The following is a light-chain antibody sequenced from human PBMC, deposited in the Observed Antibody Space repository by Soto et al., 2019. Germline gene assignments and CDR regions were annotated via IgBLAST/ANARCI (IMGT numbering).Light chain of an antibody. V-gene: IGKV3-20*01. Sequence: EIVLTQSPGTLSLSPGERATLSCRASQSVSSSYLAWYQQKPGQAPRLLIYGASSRATDIPDRFSGSGSGTDFTLIISGLEPEDFAGYYCQQYGSSPRTFGQGTKVEIK. CDR2: GAS. CDR1: QSVSSSY. J-gene: IGKJ1*01. CDR3: QQYGSSPRT.